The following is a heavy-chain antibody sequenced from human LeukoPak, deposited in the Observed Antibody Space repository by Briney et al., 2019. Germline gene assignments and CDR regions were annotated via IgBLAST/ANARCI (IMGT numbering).Heavy chain of an antibody. CDR3: ARVFHD. CDR2: IYTSGTT. Sequence: PSETLSLTCTVSRDSISSDYWSWIRQPAGKGLEWIWLIYTSGTTNYNPSLKSRITMSLDTSKNQFSLKLNCVTAADTAVYYCARVFHDWGQGTMVTVS. CDR1: RDSISSDY. V-gene: IGHV4-4*07. J-gene: IGHJ3*01.